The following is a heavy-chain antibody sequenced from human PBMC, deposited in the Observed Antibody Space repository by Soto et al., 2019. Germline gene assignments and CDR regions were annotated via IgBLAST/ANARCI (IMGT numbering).Heavy chain of an antibody. Sequence: EVQLVESGGDLIQPGGSLRLSCAASGFTVTNSYMAWVRQAPGKGLEWVSVVYTSGRTYHADSVKGRFTVSRDISTNMFFLQMNKPSAEDMATYYCARAGFERLYFDQWGRGTLVTVSS. CDR1: GFTVTNSY. V-gene: IGHV3-53*01. CDR2: VYTSGRT. J-gene: IGHJ4*02. D-gene: IGHD1-1*01. CDR3: ARAGFERLYFDQ.